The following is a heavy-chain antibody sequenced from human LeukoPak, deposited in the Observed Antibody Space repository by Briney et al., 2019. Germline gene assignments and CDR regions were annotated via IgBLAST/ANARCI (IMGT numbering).Heavy chain of an antibody. CDR1: GGSISSYY. Sequence: SETLSLTCTVSGGSISSYYWSWIRQPPGKGLEWIGYIFSRSTDYNPSLKSRVTISVDTSKNQFSLQLSSVTAADTAVYYCARGFEYNYRYTFGYWGQGTLVTVSS. CDR2: IFSRST. D-gene: IGHD5-18*01. J-gene: IGHJ4*02. V-gene: IGHV4-59*01. CDR3: ARGFEYNYRYTFGY.